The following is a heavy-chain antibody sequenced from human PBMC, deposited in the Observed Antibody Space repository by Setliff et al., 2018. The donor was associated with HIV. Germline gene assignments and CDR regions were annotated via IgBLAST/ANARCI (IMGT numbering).Heavy chain of an antibody. D-gene: IGHD2-21*02. CDR1: GFSLTSYG. CDR3: AGLVVVETAGDIFDL. V-gene: IGHV3-30*02. CDR2: LQHDENNK. J-gene: IGHJ6*02. Sequence: GESLKISCAASGFSLTSYGMHWVRQTPDKGLEWVAFLQHDENNKYYADSVKGRFTISRDNAKNSMFLEMNSLRAEDSADYYCAGLVVVETAGDIFDLWGQGTTVTVSS.